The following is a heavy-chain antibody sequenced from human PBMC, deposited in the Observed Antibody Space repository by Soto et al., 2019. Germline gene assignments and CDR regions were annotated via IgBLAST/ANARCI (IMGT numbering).Heavy chain of an antibody. Sequence: GSLRLSCAASGFTFSSYGIHWVRQAPGKGLEWVTVIWYDGSNKYFADSVKGRFTISRDNSKNTLYLQMNSLRAEDTAVYYCARDMRYYDILTGYYPSYYYYGMDVWGQGTTVTVSS. J-gene: IGHJ6*01. V-gene: IGHV3-33*01. CDR2: IWYDGSNK. CDR3: ARDMRYYDILTGYYPSYYYYGMDV. CDR1: GFTFSSYG. D-gene: IGHD3-9*01.